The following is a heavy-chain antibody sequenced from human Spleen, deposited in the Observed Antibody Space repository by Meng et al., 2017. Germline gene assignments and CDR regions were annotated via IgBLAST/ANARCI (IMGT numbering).Heavy chain of an antibody. CDR1: GGSFSDYS. V-gene: IGHV4-34*01. Sequence: VPVQLWGARLFHLSDSFPLPCVVSGGSFSDYSWSWIRQRPGKVLEWIGEIHHSGSTNYNPSLESRATISVDTSQNNLSLKLISVTAADSAVYYCARGPTTMAHDFDYWGQGTLVTVSS. J-gene: IGHJ4*02. CDR3: ARGPTTMAHDFDY. D-gene: IGHD4-11*01. CDR2: IHHSGST.